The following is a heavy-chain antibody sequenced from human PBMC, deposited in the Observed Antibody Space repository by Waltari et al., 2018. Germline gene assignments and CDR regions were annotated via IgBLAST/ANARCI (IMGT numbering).Heavy chain of an antibody. Sequence: EVLLVESGGGLVQTGGSLRLSCAASRFTFSNDWLNGVSQAPGEGLEWVANINQDGSEEYYVDSVKGRFTISRDNAKNSLYLEMKTLRAEDTAIYYCARTGARWLQFAAFDIWGQGTMVTVSS. J-gene: IGHJ3*02. CDR3: ARTGARWLQFAAFDI. V-gene: IGHV3-7*01. CDR1: RFTFSNDW. CDR2: INQDGSEE. D-gene: IGHD5-12*01.